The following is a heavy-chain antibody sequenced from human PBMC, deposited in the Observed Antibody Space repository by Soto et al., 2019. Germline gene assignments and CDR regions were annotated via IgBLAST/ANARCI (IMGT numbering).Heavy chain of an antibody. CDR2: IYYSGST. J-gene: IGHJ4*02. CDR1: GGSISSYY. V-gene: IGHV4-59*01. CDR3: ARHVDTAMVYYFDY. D-gene: IGHD5-18*01. Sequence: SETLFLTCTVSGGSISSYYWSWIRQPPGKGLEWIGYIYYSGSTNYNPSLKSRVTISVDTSKNQFSLKLSSVTAADTAVYYCARHVDTAMVYYFDYWGQGTLVTVSS.